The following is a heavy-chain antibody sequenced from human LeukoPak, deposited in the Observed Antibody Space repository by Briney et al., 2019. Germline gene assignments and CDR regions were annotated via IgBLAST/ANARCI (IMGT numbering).Heavy chain of an antibody. J-gene: IGHJ4*02. CDR3: AKDPGVVITTTPGL. V-gene: IGHV3-23*01. Sequence: GGSLRLSCAASGFTFSSYAXSWVRQAXXXXXXXXXAISGGGGSTYYADSVKGRFTISRDNSKNTLYLQMNSLRAEDTAVYYCAKDPGVVITTTPGLWGQGTLVTVSS. D-gene: IGHD3-22*01. CDR1: GFTFSSYA. CDR2: ISGGGGST.